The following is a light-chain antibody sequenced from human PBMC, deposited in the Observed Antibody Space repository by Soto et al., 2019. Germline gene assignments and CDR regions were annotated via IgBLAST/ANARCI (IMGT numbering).Light chain of an antibody. CDR2: EVG. J-gene: IGLJ3*02. Sequence: QSALTQPASVSGSPGQSITISCTGTSTDVGVYNYVSWFQQHPGKVPKLIIYEVGKRPSGVSNRFSGSKSGSTASLTISGLQAEDEADYYCISYTSSSRWVFGGGTKLTVL. V-gene: IGLV2-14*01. CDR3: ISYTSSSRWV. CDR1: STDVGVYNY.